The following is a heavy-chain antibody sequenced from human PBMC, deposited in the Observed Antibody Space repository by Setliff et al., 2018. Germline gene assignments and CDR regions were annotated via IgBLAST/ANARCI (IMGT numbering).Heavy chain of an antibody. D-gene: IGHD3-22*01. Sequence: GASVKVSCKASGYTFTSYAMHWVRQAPGQRLEWMGWINAGNGNTKYSQKFQGRVTITRDTSASTAYMELSSLRSEDTAVYYCARWSGRSDGCLYDSSGYYPFQHWGQGTLVTVSS. V-gene: IGHV1-3*01. J-gene: IGHJ1*01. CDR3: ARWSGRSDGCLYDSSGYYPFQH. CDR2: INAGNGNT. CDR1: GYTFTSYA.